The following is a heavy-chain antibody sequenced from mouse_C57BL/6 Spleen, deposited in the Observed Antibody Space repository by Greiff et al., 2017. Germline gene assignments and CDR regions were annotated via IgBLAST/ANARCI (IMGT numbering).Heavy chain of an antibody. J-gene: IGHJ1*03. CDR3: VRDQESSSPYLYFDV. CDR2: IRSKSSNYAT. V-gene: IGHV10-3*01. CDR1: GFTFNTYA. D-gene: IGHD1-1*01. Sequence: EVQLVESGGGLVQPKGSLKLSCAASGFTFNTYAMHWVRQAPGKGLEWVARIRSKSSNYATYYADSVKDRFNISRDDSQSMLYLQMNNLKTEHTAMYYCVRDQESSSPYLYFDVWGTGTTVTVSS.